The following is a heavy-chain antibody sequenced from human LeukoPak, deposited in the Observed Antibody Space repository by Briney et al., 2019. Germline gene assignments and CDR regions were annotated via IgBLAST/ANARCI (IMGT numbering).Heavy chain of an antibody. D-gene: IGHD3-16*01. J-gene: IGHJ4*02. CDR1: GYTFTSYD. CDR3: ARVIRRLRRFLGLIWGSCFDY. CDR2: MNPNSGNT. V-gene: IGHV1-8*01. Sequence: ASVKVSCKASGYTFTSYDINWVRQATGQGLEWMGWMNPNSGNTGYAQKFQGRVTMTRNTSISTAYMELSSLRSEDTAVYYCARVIRRLRRFLGLIWGSCFDYWGQGTLVTVSS.